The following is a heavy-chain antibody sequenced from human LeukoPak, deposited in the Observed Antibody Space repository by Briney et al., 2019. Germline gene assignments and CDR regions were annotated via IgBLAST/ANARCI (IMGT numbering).Heavy chain of an antibody. CDR2: MNPNSGNT. Sequence: ASVKVSCKASGYTFTSYDINWVRQATGQGLEWMGWMNPNSGNTGYAQKSQGRVTMTRNTTISTAYMELSSLRSEDTAVYYCARDVAARPFYYYGMDVWGQGTTVTVSS. V-gene: IGHV1-8*01. J-gene: IGHJ6*02. CDR1: GYTFTSYD. CDR3: ARDVAARPFYYYGMDV. D-gene: IGHD6-6*01.